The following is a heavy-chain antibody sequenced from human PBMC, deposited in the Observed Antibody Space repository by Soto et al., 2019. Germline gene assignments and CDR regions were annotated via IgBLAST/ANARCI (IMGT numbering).Heavy chain of an antibody. V-gene: IGHV3-23*01. Sequence: GGSLRISCAASGFTFSSYAMSWVRRAPGKGLEWVSAISGSGGSTYYADSVKGRFTISRDNSKNTLYLQMNSLRAEDTAVYYCAKDYDILTGYTSYYYYYGMDVWGQGTTLTVSS. CDR3: AKDYDILTGYTSYYYYYGMDV. D-gene: IGHD3-9*01. J-gene: IGHJ6*02. CDR1: GFTFSSYA. CDR2: ISGSGGST.